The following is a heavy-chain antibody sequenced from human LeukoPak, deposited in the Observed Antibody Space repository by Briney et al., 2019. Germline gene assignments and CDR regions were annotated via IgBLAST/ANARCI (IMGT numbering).Heavy chain of an antibody. CDR1: GFTFSNYA. CDR2: ISGSGGST. J-gene: IGHJ4*02. Sequence: PGGSLRLSCAASGFTFSNYAMSWVRQAPGKGLEWVSAISGSGGSTYYADSVKGRSTISRDNSKNALYLQMNSLRAEDTAVYYCAKGRPMVRGVTGYYFDYWGQGTLVTVSS. D-gene: IGHD3-10*01. V-gene: IGHV3-23*01. CDR3: AKGRPMVRGVTGYYFDY.